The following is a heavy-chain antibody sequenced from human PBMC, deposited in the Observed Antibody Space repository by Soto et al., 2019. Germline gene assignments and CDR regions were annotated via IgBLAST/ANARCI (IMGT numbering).Heavy chain of an antibody. D-gene: IGHD5-12*01. CDR3: ARGRERWLQLRIFYFDY. J-gene: IGHJ4*02. Sequence: SETLSLTCTVSGGSISSYYWSWIRQPPGKGLEWIGYIYYSGSTNYNLSLKSRVTISVDTSKNQFSLKLSSVTAADTAVYYCARGRERWLQLRIFYFDYWGQGTLVTVSS. CDR1: GGSISSYY. V-gene: IGHV4-59*01. CDR2: IYYSGST.